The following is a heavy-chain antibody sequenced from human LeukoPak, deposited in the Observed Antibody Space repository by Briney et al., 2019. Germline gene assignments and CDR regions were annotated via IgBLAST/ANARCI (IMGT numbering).Heavy chain of an antibody. D-gene: IGHD6-13*01. CDR1: GGTFSSYA. Sequence: SVKVSCKASGGTFSSYAISWVRQAPGQGLEWMGGIIPIFGTANYAQKFQGRVTITADKSTSTAYMELSSLRSEDTAVYYCAKDRAGSSWLDYYYMDVWGKGTTVTVSS. V-gene: IGHV1-69*06. CDR3: AKDRAGSSWLDYYYMDV. CDR2: IIPIFGTA. J-gene: IGHJ6*03.